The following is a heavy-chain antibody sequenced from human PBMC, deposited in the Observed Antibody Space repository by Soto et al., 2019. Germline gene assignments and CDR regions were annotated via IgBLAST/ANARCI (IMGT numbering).Heavy chain of an antibody. Sequence: QVQLVQSGAEVKKPGSSVKVSCKASGGTFSSYAISWVRQAPGQGLEWMGGIIPIFGTANYAQKFQGRVTITADESKSTADMELSSLRSEDTAVYYCARGNYYESSGYLAADYWGQGTLVTVSS. V-gene: IGHV1-69*01. CDR2: IIPIFGTA. CDR1: GGTFSSYA. D-gene: IGHD3-22*01. J-gene: IGHJ4*02. CDR3: ARGNYYESSGYLAADY.